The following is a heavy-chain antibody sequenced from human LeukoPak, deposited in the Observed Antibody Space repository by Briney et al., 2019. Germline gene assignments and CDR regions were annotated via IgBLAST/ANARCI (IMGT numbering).Heavy chain of an antibody. Sequence: ASVKVSCKASGYHFTGYHVHWVRQAPGQGLEWMGRISTDRGDADIAQKFQGRVTMTRDTSISTAYMELSRLTSDDSAVYYCAGLGSTVKGRIDPWGQGTSVTVSS. D-gene: IGHD5/OR15-5a*01. J-gene: IGHJ5*02. CDR1: GYHFTGYH. CDR2: ISTDRGDA. CDR3: AGLGSTVKGRIDP. V-gene: IGHV1-2*02.